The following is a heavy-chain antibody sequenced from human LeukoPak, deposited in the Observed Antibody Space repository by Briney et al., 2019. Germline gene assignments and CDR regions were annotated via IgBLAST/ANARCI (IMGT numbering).Heavy chain of an antibody. J-gene: IGHJ3*02. CDR2: IYYSGST. CDR1: GGSISSSSYY. D-gene: IGHD2-21*01. Sequence: SETLSLTCTVSGGSISSSSYYWGWIRQPPGKGLEWIGSIYYSGSTYYNPSLKSRVTISVDASKNQFSLKLSSVTAADTAVYYCARAKHIVDDAFDIWGQGTMVTVSS. CDR3: ARAKHIVDDAFDI. V-gene: IGHV4-39*07.